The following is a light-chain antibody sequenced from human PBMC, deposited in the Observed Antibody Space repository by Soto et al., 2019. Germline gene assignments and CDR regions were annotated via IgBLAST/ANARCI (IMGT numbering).Light chain of an antibody. CDR3: QQRSDGTPIT. Sequence: ESVLSHSPATLSLSPGDRASLPCRASQSVGDYLAWYQQKPGQAPRLLIYDASNRAAGVPYRFRGSGSGTDFTLTISSVEPEDFGVYYCQQRSDGTPITFGQGTRLEI. V-gene: IGKV3-11*01. CDR1: QSVGDY. CDR2: DAS. J-gene: IGKJ5*01.